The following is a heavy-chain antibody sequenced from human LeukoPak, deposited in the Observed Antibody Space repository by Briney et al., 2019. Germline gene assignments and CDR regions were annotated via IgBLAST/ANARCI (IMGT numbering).Heavy chain of an antibody. CDR1: GFTFSSYS. CDR3: ARRYDYGDYGLLGY. D-gene: IGHD4-17*01. CDR2: ISSSNSYI. Sequence: GGSLRLSCAASGFTFSSYSMNWVRQAPGKGLEWVSSISSSNSYIYYADSVKGRFTISRDNAKNSLYLQMNSLRAEDTAVYYCARRYDYGDYGLLGYWGQGTLVTVSS. V-gene: IGHV3-21*04. J-gene: IGHJ4*02.